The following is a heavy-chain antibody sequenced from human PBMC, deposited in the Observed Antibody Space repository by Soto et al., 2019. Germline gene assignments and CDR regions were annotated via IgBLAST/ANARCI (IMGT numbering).Heavy chain of an antibody. Sequence: GGSLRLSCAASGFTFSSFGIHWVRQAPGKGLEWVAVISYDGTKKYYSDSVKGRFTISRDNSKNTLYLQMNSLRAEDTAVYYCARETNPDYGDYLDYWGQGTLVTVSS. V-gene: IGHV3-30*03. D-gene: IGHD4-17*01. CDR3: ARETNPDYGDYLDY. J-gene: IGHJ4*02. CDR2: ISYDGTKK. CDR1: GFTFSSFG.